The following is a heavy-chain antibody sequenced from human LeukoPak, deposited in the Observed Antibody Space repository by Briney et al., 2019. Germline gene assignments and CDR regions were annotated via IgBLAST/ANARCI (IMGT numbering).Heavy chain of an antibody. J-gene: IGHJ5*02. V-gene: IGHV4-30-4*01. D-gene: IGHD5-18*01. Sequence: PSETLSLTCTVSGGSISSGDYYWSWIRQPPGKGLEWIGYIYYSGSTYYNPSLKSRVTISVDTSKNQFSLKLSSVTAADTAVYYCARGFTGYSYGSENNWFDPWGQGTLVTVSS. CDR2: IYYSGST. CDR3: ARGFTGYSYGSENNWFDP. CDR1: GGSISSGDYY.